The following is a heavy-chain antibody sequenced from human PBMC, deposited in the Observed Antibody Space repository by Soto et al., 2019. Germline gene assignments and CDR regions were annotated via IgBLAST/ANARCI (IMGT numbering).Heavy chain of an antibody. D-gene: IGHD4-4*01. CDR1: GFSVSRYY. CDR2: IYSGGST. J-gene: IGHJ4*02. CDR3: ARGGNPKDY. V-gene: IGHV3-53*04. Sequence: EVQLEESGGGLVQPGGSLRLSCVVSGFSVSRYYMSWVRQAPGKGLEWVSVIYSGGSTYYADSVKGGFTISRHNSKNTLYLQMNSLIADDTAVDYCARGGNPKDYWGQGTLVTVSS.